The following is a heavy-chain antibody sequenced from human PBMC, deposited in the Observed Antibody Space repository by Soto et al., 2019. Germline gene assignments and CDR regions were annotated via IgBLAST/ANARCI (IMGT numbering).Heavy chain of an antibody. J-gene: IGHJ6*02. D-gene: IGHD3-10*01. CDR3: ASNYYGSGSYYNEDYYYYYGMDV. CDR2: IIPILGIA. Sequence: SVKVSCKASGGTFSSYTISWVRQAPGQGLEWMGRIIPILGIANYAQKFQGRVTITADKSTSTAYMELSSLRSEDTAVYYCASNYYGSGSYYNEDYYYYYGMDVWGQGTTVTVSS. CDR1: GGTFSSYT. V-gene: IGHV1-69*02.